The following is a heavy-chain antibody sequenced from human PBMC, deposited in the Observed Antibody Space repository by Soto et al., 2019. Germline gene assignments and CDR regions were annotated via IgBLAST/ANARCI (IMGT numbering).Heavy chain of an antibody. D-gene: IGHD1-26*01. V-gene: IGHV4-30-4*01. CDR3: AGHHHYSLGV. CDR2: IYYSGST. J-gene: IGHJ6*02. Sequence: PSETLSLTCTVSGGSITSGDNYWSWVRQPPGQGLEWIGYIYYSGSTYYNPSLKSRVTISLDTSKNQFSLNLSSVTAADTAVYYCAGHHHYSLGVWGQGTMVTVSS. CDR1: GGSITSGDNY.